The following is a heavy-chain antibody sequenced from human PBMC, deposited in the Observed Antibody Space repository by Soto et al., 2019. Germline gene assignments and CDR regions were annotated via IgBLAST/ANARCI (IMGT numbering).Heavy chain of an antibody. D-gene: IGHD5-18*01. V-gene: IGHV3-33*06. CDR2: IWYDGSKK. Sequence: GGSLRLSCTASGFTFNSYGMHWVRQAPGEGLEWVAVIWYDGSKKNYADSVKGRFTISRDNSKNTLYLQMNSLRDEDTAVYYCAKDRDTAFDYWGQGTLVTVSS. J-gene: IGHJ4*02. CDR3: AKDRDTAFDY. CDR1: GFTFNSYG.